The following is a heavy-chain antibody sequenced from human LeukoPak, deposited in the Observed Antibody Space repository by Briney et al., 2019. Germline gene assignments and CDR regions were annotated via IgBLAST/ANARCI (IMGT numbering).Heavy chain of an antibody. Sequence: ASVKVSCKASGYTFTSYAMNWVRQAPGQGLEWMGRINTNTGNTTYAQGFTGRFVFSLDTSVSTAYLQISSLKAADTAVYYCARGGRAIAAAGRSDGWGQGTLVTVS. D-gene: IGHD6-13*01. CDR1: GYTFTSYA. CDR3: ARGGRAIAAAGRSDG. CDR2: INTNTGNT. V-gene: IGHV7-4-1*02. J-gene: IGHJ4*02.